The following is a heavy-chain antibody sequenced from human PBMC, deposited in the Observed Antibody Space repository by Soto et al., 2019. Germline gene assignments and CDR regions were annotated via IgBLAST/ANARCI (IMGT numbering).Heavy chain of an antibody. Sequence: QVQLVESGGGVVQPGRSLRLSCAASGFTFSSYAMHWVRQAPGKGLEWVAVISYDGSNKYYADSVKGRFTISRDNSKNTLYLQMNSLRAEDTAVYYCARSYGLWCGELLAGLDYWGQGTLVTVS. J-gene: IGHJ4*02. CDR2: ISYDGSNK. CDR1: GFTFSSYA. V-gene: IGHV3-30-3*01. CDR3: ARSYGLWCGELLAGLDY. D-gene: IGHD3-10*01.